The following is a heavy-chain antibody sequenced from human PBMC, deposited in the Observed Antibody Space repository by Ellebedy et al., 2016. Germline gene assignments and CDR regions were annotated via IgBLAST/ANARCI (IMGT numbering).Heavy chain of an antibody. CDR1: GYTFTSYW. CDR3: ARLQMSNYFDY. D-gene: IGHD6-6*01. CDR2: IYVADSDT. Sequence: ASVKVSCKGSGYTFTSYWIGWVRQMPGKGLEWMGIIYVADSDTTYSPSFQGQVTISADKSISTAYLQWSSLKASDTAMYYCARLQMSNYFDYWGQGTLVTVSS. V-gene: IGHV5-51*01. J-gene: IGHJ4*02.